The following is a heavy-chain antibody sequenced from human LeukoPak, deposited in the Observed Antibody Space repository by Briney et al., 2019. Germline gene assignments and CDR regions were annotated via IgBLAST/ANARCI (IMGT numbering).Heavy chain of an antibody. Sequence: GESLKISCKGSGYSFTTYWIGWVRQMPGKGLEWMGIIYPGDSDTRYSPSFQGQVTISADKSISTAYLQWSSLKASDTAMYYCARCTMVRGVTRWFDPWGQGTLVTVSS. CDR2: IYPGDSDT. CDR3: ARCTMVRGVTRWFDP. V-gene: IGHV5-51*01. J-gene: IGHJ5*02. D-gene: IGHD3-10*01. CDR1: GYSFTTYW.